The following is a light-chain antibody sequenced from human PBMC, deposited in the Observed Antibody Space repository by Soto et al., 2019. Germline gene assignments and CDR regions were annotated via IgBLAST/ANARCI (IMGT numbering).Light chain of an antibody. V-gene: IGLV1-47*01. CDR1: SSNIGSNY. J-gene: IGLJ3*02. CDR2: RND. Sequence: QSVLTQPPSASGTPGQRVTISCSGSSSNIGSNYVYWYRQLPGTAPNVLIYRNDERPSGVPDRFSGSKSGSSASLAISGLRSEDEADYYCSAWDDSLSGPVCGRGTKVTVL. CDR3: SAWDDSLSGPV.